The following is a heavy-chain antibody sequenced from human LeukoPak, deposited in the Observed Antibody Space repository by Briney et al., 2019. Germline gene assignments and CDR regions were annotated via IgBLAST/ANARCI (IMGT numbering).Heavy chain of an antibody. CDR3: ARERFLEWLLYRLSAFDI. J-gene: IGHJ3*02. CDR1: GGSISSYY. D-gene: IGHD3-3*01. CDR2: IYTSGST. V-gene: IGHV4-4*07. Sequence: SETLSLTCTVSGGSISSYYWSWIRQPAGKGLEWIGRIYTSGSTNYNPSLESRVTMSVDTSKNQFSLKLSSVTAADMAVYYCARERFLEWLLYRLSAFDIWGQGTMVTVSS.